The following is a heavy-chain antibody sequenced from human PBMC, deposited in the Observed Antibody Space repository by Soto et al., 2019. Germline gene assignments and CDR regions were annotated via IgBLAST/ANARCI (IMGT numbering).Heavy chain of an antibody. J-gene: IGHJ4*02. V-gene: IGHV3-23*01. Sequence: PGGSLRLSCAASGFTFSSYAMSWVRQAPGKVLEWVSAISGSGGSTYYADSVKGRFTISRHNSKNTLYLQMNSMRAEDTAVYYCANGAAAGPFDYWGQGTLVTVSS. CDR3: ANGAAAGPFDY. CDR1: GFTFSSYA. CDR2: ISGSGGST. D-gene: IGHD6-13*01.